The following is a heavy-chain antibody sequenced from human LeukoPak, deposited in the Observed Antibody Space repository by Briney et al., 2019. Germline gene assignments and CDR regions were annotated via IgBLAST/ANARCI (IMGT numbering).Heavy chain of an antibody. V-gene: IGHV3-74*01. Sequence: PGGSLRLSCAASGFTFSSYWMHWVRQAPGEGLVWVSRINSDGSSTSYADSVKGRFTISRDNAKNTLYLQMNSLRAEDTAVYYCARPYCSSTSCYVVGENWFDPWGQGTLVTVSS. D-gene: IGHD2-2*01. CDR1: GFTFSSYW. CDR3: ARPYCSSTSCYVVGENWFDP. CDR2: INSDGSST. J-gene: IGHJ5*02.